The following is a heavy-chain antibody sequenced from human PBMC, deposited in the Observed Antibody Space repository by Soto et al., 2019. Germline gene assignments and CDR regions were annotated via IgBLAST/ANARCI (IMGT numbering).Heavy chain of an antibody. Sequence: PSERISLTCIVCGVSVTIYTWSLVRQPANKGLEWIGRVFSSVSATYSPSLKSRVRISMDTPENRISLKLDSVTAADAGVYYCTRDGMTTGDTWGPGTLVTVCS. J-gene: IGHJ4*02. CDR2: VFSSVSA. CDR3: TRDGMTTGDT. V-gene: IGHV4-4*07. D-gene: IGHD2-21*02. CDR1: GVSVTIYT.